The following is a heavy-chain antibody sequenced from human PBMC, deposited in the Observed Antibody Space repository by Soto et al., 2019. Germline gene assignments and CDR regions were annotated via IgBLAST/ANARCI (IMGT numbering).Heavy chain of an antibody. V-gene: IGHV1-69*13. D-gene: IGHD2-15*01. CDR1: GGTFSSYA. J-gene: IGHJ6*03. CDR2: IIPIFGTA. Sequence: GASVKVSCKASGGTFSSYAISWVRQAPGQGLEWMGGIIPIFGTANYAQKFQGRVTITADESTSTAYMELSSLRSEDTAVYYCARGGRIVVVVAATPYYYYYMDVWGKGTTVTVSS. CDR3: ARGGRIVVVVAATPYYYYYMDV.